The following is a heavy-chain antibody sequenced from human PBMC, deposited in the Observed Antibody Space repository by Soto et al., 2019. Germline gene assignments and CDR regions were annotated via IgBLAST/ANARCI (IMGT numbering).Heavy chain of an antibody. CDR3: ARDRGITGDDDNDRVYNY. D-gene: IGHD1-20*01. V-gene: IGHV1-18*01. CDR1: GYTFTSYG. Sequence: QVQLVQSGAEVKKPGASVKVSCKASGYTFTSYGISWVRQAPGQGVEWMGWISAYNGNTNYAQKLQGRVTMTTDTSTSTAYMELRSLRSDDTAVYYCARDRGITGDDDNDRVYNYWGQGTLVTVSS. J-gene: IGHJ4*02. CDR2: ISAYNGNT.